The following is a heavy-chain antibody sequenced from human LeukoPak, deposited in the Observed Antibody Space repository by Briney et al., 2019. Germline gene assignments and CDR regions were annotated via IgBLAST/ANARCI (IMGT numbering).Heavy chain of an antibody. Sequence: SETLSLTCTVSGGSINRYYWSWMRQPPGKGLEWIGYIYYSGSTNYNPPLKSRVTISVDTSKNQFSLKLSSVTAADTDVYYCARSHVDTYYDILTGYYGGYGMDVWGQGTTVTVSS. V-gene: IGHV4-59*01. CDR2: IYYSGST. D-gene: IGHD3-9*01. J-gene: IGHJ6*02. CDR1: GGSINRYY. CDR3: ARSHVDTYYDILTGYYGGYGMDV.